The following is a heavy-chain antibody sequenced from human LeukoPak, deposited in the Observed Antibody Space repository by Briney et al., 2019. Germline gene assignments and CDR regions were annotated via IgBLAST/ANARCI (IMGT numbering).Heavy chain of an antibody. J-gene: IGHJ5*02. CDR1: GFTVSSNY. D-gene: IGHD3-22*01. CDR2: IYSGGST. Sequence: PGGSLRLSCAASGFTVSSNYTSWVRQAPGKGLEWVSVIYSGGSTYYADSVKGRFAISRDNSKNTLYLQMNSLRAEDTAVYYCARGYYYDSSGAPAGWFDPWGQGTLVTVSS. CDR3: ARGYYYDSSGAPAGWFDP. V-gene: IGHV3-53*01.